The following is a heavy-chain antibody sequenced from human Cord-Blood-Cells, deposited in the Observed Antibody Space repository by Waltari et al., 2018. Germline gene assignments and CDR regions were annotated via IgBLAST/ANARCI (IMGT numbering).Heavy chain of an antibody. CDR1: GDSVLSNSAA. J-gene: IGHJ4*02. Sequence: QVQLQKSGPGRVKPPQTFSPSCVIPGDSVLSNSAACHWCSKSPSRGLAWLGRTYYRAKWYNDFAVSVKSRITINPDTSNNHFSLQLNSVTPEDTAVYYYARFDEPNWSFDYWGQGTLVTVSS. CDR3: ARFDEPNWSFDY. V-gene: IGHV6-1*01. D-gene: IGHD7-27*01. CDR2: TYYRAKWYN.